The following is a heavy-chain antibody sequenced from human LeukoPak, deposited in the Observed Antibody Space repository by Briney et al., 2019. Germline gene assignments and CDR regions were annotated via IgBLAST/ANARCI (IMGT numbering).Heavy chain of an antibody. CDR1: GFTISTYW. J-gene: IGHJ4*02. D-gene: IGHD5-12*01. CDR2: TNQEGSEK. CDR3: ARDPKWLDY. V-gene: IGHV3-7*01. Sequence: GGSLRLSCAASGFTISTYWMSWVRQAPGKGLEWVANTNQEGSEKYCVDSVKGRFTISKDNAKNSLYLQMNSLRAEDTAVYYCARDPKWLDYWGQGTLVTVSS.